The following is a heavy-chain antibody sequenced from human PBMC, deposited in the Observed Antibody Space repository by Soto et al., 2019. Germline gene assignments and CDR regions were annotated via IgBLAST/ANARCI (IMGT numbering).Heavy chain of an antibody. CDR2: IIPIFGTA. J-gene: IGHJ4*02. CDR3: ARDDGTVDTAMAFDY. D-gene: IGHD5-18*01. Sequence: QVQLVQSGAEVKKPGSSVKVSCKASGGTFSSYAISWVRQAPGQGLEWMGGIIPIFGTANYAQKFQGRVTITADKSTSTAYMELSSLRYEDTAVYYGARDDGTVDTAMAFDYWGQGTLVTVSS. CDR1: GGTFSSYA. V-gene: IGHV1-69*06.